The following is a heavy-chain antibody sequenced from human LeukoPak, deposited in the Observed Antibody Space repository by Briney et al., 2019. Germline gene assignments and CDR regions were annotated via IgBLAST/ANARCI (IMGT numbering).Heavy chain of an antibody. D-gene: IGHD2-2*01. V-gene: IGHV4-4*09. J-gene: IGHJ5*02. CDR1: GGSISSYH. CDR3: ASTVPAANNWFDP. CDR2: IYTCGST. Sequence: SETLSLTCTVSGGSISSYHWSWIRQPPGKGLEWIGYIYTCGSTNYNPSLKSRVTISVDTSKNQFSLKLSSVTAADTAVYYCASTVPAANNWFDPWGQGTLVTVSS.